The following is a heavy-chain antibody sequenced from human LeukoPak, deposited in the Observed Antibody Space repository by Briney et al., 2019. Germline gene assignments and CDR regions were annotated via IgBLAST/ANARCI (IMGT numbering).Heavy chain of an antibody. CDR1: GYTFTSYA. J-gene: IGHJ5*02. CDR2: INAGNGNT. V-gene: IGHV1-3*01. Sequence: ASVKVSCKASGYTFTSYAMHWVRQASGQRLEWMGWINAGNGNTKYSQKFQGRVTITRDTSASTAYMELSSLRSEDTAVYYCARDNDILTGYYGWFDPWGQGTLVTVSS. D-gene: IGHD3-9*01. CDR3: ARDNDILTGYYGWFDP.